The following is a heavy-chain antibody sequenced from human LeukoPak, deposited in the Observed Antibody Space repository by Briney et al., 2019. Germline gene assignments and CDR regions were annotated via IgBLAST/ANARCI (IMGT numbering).Heavy chain of an antibody. CDR1: GFTFDDYA. J-gene: IGHJ5*02. Sequence: GGSLRLSCAASGFTFDDYAMHWVRQASGKGLEWVSHITWDGGSTHYADSVEGRFTISRDNAKNSLYLQMNDLRAEDTAAYYCARGATDTTRWFGPWGQGTLVTVSS. CDR2: ITWDGGST. CDR3: ARGATDTTRWFGP. D-gene: IGHD1-26*01. V-gene: IGHV3-43D*03.